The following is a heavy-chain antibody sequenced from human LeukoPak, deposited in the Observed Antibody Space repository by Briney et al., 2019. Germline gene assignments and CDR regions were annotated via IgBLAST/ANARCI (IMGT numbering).Heavy chain of an antibody. CDR3: ARVGAAAGTLAEGYYYYGMDV. Sequence: GASVKVSCKASGYSFINYGINWVRQAPGQGLEWMGGIIPIFGTANYAQKFQGRVTITADESTSTAYMELSSLRSEDTAVYYCARVGAAAGTLAEGYYYYGMDVWGQGTTVTVSS. CDR1: GYSFINYG. V-gene: IGHV1-69*13. J-gene: IGHJ6*02. D-gene: IGHD6-13*01. CDR2: IIPIFGTA.